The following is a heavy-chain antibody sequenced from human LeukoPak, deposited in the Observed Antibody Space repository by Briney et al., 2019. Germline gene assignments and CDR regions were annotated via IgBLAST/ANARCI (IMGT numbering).Heavy chain of an antibody. CDR2: XXSDGXT. V-gene: IGHV3-74*01. CDR1: GFTFSTYW. Sequence: GGSLRLSCAASGFTFSTYWMHXXXHAPGKGXXXXXXXXSDGXTNXADSVKGRFTISRDNAKNTVSLQMNSLRPDDKGVYYCARAPSEIGGYYPEYFRHWGQGTLVTVSS. CDR3: ARAPSEIGGYYPEYFRH. J-gene: IGHJ1*01. D-gene: IGHD3-22*01.